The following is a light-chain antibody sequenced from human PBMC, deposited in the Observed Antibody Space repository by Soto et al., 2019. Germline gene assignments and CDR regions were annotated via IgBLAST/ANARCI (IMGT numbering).Light chain of an antibody. Sequence: DIQMTQSPSTLSGSVGDRVTITCRASQTISSWLAWYQQKPGKAPKLLIYDASSLESGVPSRFSGSGSGTEFTLTISSLQPDDFATYYCQQYNSYRTFGQGTRWIS. V-gene: IGKV1-5*01. CDR2: DAS. J-gene: IGKJ1*01. CDR3: QQYNSYRT. CDR1: QTISSW.